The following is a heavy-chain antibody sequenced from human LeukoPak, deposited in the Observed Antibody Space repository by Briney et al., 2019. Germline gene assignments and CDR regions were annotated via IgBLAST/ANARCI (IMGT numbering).Heavy chain of an antibody. CDR3: ARATWDPNYYYYMDV. J-gene: IGHJ6*03. V-gene: IGHV3-7*01. CDR2: IKQDGSEK. D-gene: IGHD1-26*01. CDR1: GFTFDDYA. Sequence: GGSLRLSCAASGFTFDDYAMHWVRQAPGKGLEWVANIKQDGSEKYYVDSVKGRFTFSRDNAKNSLYLQMSSLRAEDTAVYFCARATWDPNYYYYMDVWGKGTTVTISS.